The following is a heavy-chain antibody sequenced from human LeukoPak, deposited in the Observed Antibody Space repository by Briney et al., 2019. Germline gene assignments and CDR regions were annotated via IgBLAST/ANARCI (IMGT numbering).Heavy chain of an antibody. CDR2: ISSNGDST. CDR1: GFTFSSYA. J-gene: IGHJ6*02. Sequence: GGSLRLSCAASGFTFSSYAMHWFRQAPGKVLEYVSAISSNGDSTYYANSVKGRFTISRDNSKKTLYLQMGSLRAEDMAVYYCARDSHPYYAILTSYLIGMDVWGQGTTVTVSS. V-gene: IGHV3-64*01. CDR3: ARDSHPYYAILTSYLIGMDV. D-gene: IGHD3-9*01.